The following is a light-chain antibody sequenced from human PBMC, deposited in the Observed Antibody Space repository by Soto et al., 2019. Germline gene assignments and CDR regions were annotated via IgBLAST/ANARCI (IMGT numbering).Light chain of an antibody. CDR3: QQYGSSPYT. V-gene: IGKV3-20*01. CDR2: GAS. J-gene: IGKJ2*01. Sequence: EIVLTQSPGTLSLSPGERATLSCRASQSVNNNYLGWYQQKPGQAPRLLIFGASNRATGIPDRFSGSGSGTDFTLTISRLEPEDLAVYYCQQYGSSPYTFGQGTKLEIK. CDR1: QSVNNNY.